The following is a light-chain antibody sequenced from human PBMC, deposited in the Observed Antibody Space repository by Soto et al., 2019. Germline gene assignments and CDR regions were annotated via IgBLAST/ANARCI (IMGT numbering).Light chain of an antibody. CDR2: YDG. V-gene: IGLV3-21*04. J-gene: IGLJ1*01. CDR3: QVWDNSREV. CDR1: NIGSKS. Sequence: SSELTQPPSVSVAPGKTASITCEGNNIGSKSVHWYQQKPGQAPVLVIYYDGDRPSGIPERFSGSNSWNTATLTISRVEAGDEADYYCQVWDNSREVFGTGTKVTVL.